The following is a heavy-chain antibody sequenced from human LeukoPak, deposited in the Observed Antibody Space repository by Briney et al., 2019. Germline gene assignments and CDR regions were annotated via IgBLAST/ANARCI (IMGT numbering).Heavy chain of an antibody. CDR2: INSDGSST. V-gene: IGHV3-74*01. CDR3: ASAWGASSPPRNWFDP. CDR1: GFTFSSYW. J-gene: IGHJ5*02. D-gene: IGHD3-16*01. Sequence: GGSLRLSCAASGFTFSSYWMHWVRQAPGKGLVWVSRINSDGSSTSYADSVKGRFTISRDNAKNSLYLQMNSLRAEDTAVYYCASAWGASSPPRNWFDPWGQGTLVTVSS.